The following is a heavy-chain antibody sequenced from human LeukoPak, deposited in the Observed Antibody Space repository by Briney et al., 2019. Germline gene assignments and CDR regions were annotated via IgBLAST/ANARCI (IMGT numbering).Heavy chain of an antibody. J-gene: IGHJ4*02. D-gene: IGHD6-19*01. Sequence: PGGSLRLSCAASGFTFSIYAMSWVRQAPGQGLEWVSVISDSGSLTYYADSVKGRFTISRDNSKNTLFLQMNSLRAEDTAVYYCAKDARRTNGWYFFDYWGQGTLVTVSS. CDR1: GFTFSIYA. CDR2: ISDSGSLT. CDR3: AKDARRTNGWYFFDY. V-gene: IGHV3-23*01.